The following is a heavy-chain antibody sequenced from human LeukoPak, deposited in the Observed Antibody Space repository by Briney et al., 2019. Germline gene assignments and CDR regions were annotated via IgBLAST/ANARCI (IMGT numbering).Heavy chain of an antibody. CDR3: ARDHSSSSAFDY. CDR2: ISATGVDI. Sequence: GGSLRLSCAAFGFTFSSHGMNWVRQAPGKGLEWVSSISATGVDIYYADSVKGRFTISRDNSKNTLYLQMNSLRAEDTAVYYCARDHSSSSAFDYWGQGTLVTVSS. V-gene: IGHV3-21*01. D-gene: IGHD6-6*01. J-gene: IGHJ4*02. CDR1: GFTFSSHG.